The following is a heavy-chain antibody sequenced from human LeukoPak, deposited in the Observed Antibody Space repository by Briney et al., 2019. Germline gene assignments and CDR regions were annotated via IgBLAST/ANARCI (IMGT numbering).Heavy chain of an antibody. Sequence: GASVKVSCKASGYTFTGYYIHWVRQAPGQGLEWMGWINPNSGDTNCAQKFQGRVTMTRDTSISTAYMELSRLRSDDTAVYYCAGIAAAAPFDYWGQGTLVTVSS. CDR1: GYTFTGYY. CDR2: INPNSGDT. J-gene: IGHJ4*02. CDR3: AGIAAAAPFDY. V-gene: IGHV1-2*02. D-gene: IGHD6-13*01.